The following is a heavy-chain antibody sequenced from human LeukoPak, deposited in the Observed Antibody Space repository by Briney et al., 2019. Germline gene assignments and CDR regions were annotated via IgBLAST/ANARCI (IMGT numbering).Heavy chain of an antibody. V-gene: IGHV4-31*03. J-gene: IGHJ5*02. CDR2: IYYSGST. CDR1: GGSISSGGYY. D-gene: IGHD3-16*01. Sequence: PPETLSLTCTVSGGSISSGGYYWSWIRQHPGKGLEWIGYIYYSGSTYYNPSLKSRVTISVDTSKNQFSLKLSSVTAADTAVYYCARVGHEGWFDPWGQGTLVTVSS. CDR3: ARVGHEGWFDP.